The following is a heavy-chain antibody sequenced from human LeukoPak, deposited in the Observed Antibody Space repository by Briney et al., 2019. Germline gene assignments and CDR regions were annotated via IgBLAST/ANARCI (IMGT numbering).Heavy chain of an antibody. D-gene: IGHD3-9*01. CDR1: GGTFSSYA. Sequence: SVKVSCKASGGTFSSYAISWVRQAPGQGLEWMGGIIPIFGTANYAQKFQGRVTITADESTSTVYMELSSLRSEDTAVYYCAGILTGKYYYYGMDVWGKGTTVTVSS. V-gene: IGHV1-69*01. J-gene: IGHJ6*04. CDR2: IIPIFGTA. CDR3: AGILTGKYYYYGMDV.